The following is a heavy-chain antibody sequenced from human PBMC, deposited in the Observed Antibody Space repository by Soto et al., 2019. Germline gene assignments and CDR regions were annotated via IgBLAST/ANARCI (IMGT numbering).Heavy chain of an antibody. CDR3: ASSGYYDSSGYPPWPFDY. CDR1: GGTFSSYA. CDR2: IIPIFGTA. J-gene: IGHJ4*02. D-gene: IGHD3-22*01. Sequence: GALVKVSGKASGGTFSSYAISWVRQAPGQGLEWMGGIIPIFGTANYAQKFQGRVTITADESTSTAYMELSSLRSEDTAVYYCASSGYYDSSGYPPWPFDYWGQGTLVTVSS. V-gene: IGHV1-69*13.